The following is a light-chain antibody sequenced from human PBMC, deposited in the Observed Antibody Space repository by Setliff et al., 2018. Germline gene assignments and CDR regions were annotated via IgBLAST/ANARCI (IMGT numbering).Light chain of an antibody. CDR2: SNN. CDR1: SSNFGSRS. J-gene: IGLJ1*01. V-gene: IGLV1-44*01. Sequence: QSVLTQPPSASGTPGQRVTVSCSGSSSNFGSRSVSWFQQLPGTPPKLLIYSNNQRPSGVPDRFSGSKSGSSASLAISGLQSEDEADYYYAAENDNLNGYVFGTGTKSPS. CDR3: AAENDNLNGYV.